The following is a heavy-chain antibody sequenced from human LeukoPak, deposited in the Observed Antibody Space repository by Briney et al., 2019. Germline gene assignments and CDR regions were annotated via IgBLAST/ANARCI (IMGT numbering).Heavy chain of an antibody. D-gene: IGHD3-22*01. V-gene: IGHV3-9*01. CDR3: AKDSNYDSSGYVDY. Sequence: GGSLRLSCAASGFTFDDYAMHWVRQASGKGLEWVSGISWNSGSIGYADSVKGRFTISRDNAKNSLYLQMNSLRAEDTALYYCAKDSNYDSSGYVDYWGQGTLVTVSS. CDR2: ISWNSGSI. J-gene: IGHJ4*02. CDR1: GFTFDDYA.